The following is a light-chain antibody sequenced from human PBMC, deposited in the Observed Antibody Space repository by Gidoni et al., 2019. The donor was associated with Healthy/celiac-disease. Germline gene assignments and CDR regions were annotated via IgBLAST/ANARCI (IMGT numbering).Light chain of an antibody. V-gene: IGLV2-14*03. CDR1: SSDVGSYHY. CDR3: SSYTSSSRV. CDR2: DVS. J-gene: IGLJ3*02. Sequence: QSALTQPASVSGSPGQSITISCTGTSSDVGSYHYVSWYQQHPGKAPKLMIYDVSNRPSGVSNRFSGSKSGNTASLTISGLQAEDEADYYCSSYTSSSRVFGGGTKLTVL.